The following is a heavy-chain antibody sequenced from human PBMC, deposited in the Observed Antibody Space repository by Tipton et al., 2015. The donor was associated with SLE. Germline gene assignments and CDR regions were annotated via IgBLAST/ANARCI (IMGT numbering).Heavy chain of an antibody. J-gene: IGHJ6*04. V-gene: IGHV4-34*01. CDR2: INHSGST. D-gene: IGHD3-10*01. Sequence: TLSLTCAVYGGSSSGYYWSWIRQPPGKGLEWIGEINHSGSTNYNPSLKSRVTISVDTSKNQFSLKLSSVTAADTAVYYCARVCGGGFGESLDVWGKGTTVTVSS. CDR3: ARVCGGGFGESLDV. CDR1: GGSSSGYY.